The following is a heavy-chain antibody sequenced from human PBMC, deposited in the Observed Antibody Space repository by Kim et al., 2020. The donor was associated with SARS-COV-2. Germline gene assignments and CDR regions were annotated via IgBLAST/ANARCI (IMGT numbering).Heavy chain of an antibody. CDR2: YSSGST. D-gene: IGHD2-15*01. V-gene: IGHV4-4*09. CDR3: GRGFDY. J-gene: IGHJ4*02. Sequence: YSSGSTNSNPPLKSRVTISVDTSKNQFSLKLSSVTAADTAVYYCGRGFDYWGQGTLVTVSS.